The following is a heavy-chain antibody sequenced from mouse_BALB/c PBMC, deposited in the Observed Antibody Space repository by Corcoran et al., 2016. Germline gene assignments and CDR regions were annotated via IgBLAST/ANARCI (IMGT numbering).Heavy chain of an antibody. V-gene: IGHV14-3*02. J-gene: IGHJ2*01. CDR3: AREFYGNLKVFDY. CDR2: IDPANGNT. D-gene: IGHD2-1*01. Sequence: EVQLQQSGAELVKPGASVKLSCTASGFNIKDTYMHWVKQRPEQGLEWIGRIDPANGNTKYDPKFQGKATITADTSSNTAYLQLSSLTSEDTAVYYCAREFYGNLKVFDYWGQGTTLTVSS. CDR1: GFNIKDTY.